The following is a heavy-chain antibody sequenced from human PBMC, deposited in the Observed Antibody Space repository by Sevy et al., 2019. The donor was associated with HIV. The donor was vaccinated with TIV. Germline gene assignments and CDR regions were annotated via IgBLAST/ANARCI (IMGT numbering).Heavy chain of an antibody. J-gene: IGHJ5*02. Sequence: GGCLRLSCAASGFTFSDAWMGWVRQAAGKGLECVGRIKSKSDGGTVEHAAPVKGRLTISRDDSKDTLYLQMNSLKTEDTAVYFCITYPRITTTGTGGFDPWGQGTLVTVSS. D-gene: IGHD6-13*01. CDR2: IKSKSDGGTV. CDR3: ITYPRITTTGTGGFDP. CDR1: GFTFSDAW. V-gene: IGHV3-15*01.